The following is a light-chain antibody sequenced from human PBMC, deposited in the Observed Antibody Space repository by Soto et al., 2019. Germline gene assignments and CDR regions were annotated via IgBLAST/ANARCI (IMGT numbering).Light chain of an antibody. V-gene: IGKV3-20*01. J-gene: IGKJ5*01. CDR1: QSVSSDY. CDR2: GAS. CDR3: QQYGNSAPIT. Sequence: IVLTQSAGTLSLSTGERATLSCRASQSVSSDYLAWYQQKPGQAPRLLIYGASNRATGIPDRFSGSGAGTDFTLTISRLEPEDFALYYCQQYGNSAPITFGQGTRLEI.